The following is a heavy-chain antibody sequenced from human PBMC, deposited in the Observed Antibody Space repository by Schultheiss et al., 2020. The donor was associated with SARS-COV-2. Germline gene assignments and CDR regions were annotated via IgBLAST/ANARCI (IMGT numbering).Heavy chain of an antibody. V-gene: IGHV3-66*01. CDR1: GGSFSGYY. J-gene: IGHJ3*02. D-gene: IGHD3-22*01. Sequence: GGSLRLSCAVYGGSFSGYYWSWIRQPPGKGLEWVSVIYSGGSTYYADSVKGRFTISRDNSKNTLYLQMNSLRAEDTAVYYCARDSLLLRAFDIWGQGTMVTVSS. CDR3: ARDSLLLRAFDI. CDR2: IYSGGST.